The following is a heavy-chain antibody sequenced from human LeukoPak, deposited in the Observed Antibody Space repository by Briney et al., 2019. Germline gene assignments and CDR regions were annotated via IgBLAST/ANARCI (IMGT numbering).Heavy chain of an antibody. V-gene: IGHV4-59*01. J-gene: IGHJ5*02. Sequence: PSETLSFTCTVSDGSISSYYWSWIRQPPGKGLEWIGYIYYSGSTNYNPSLKSRVTISVDTSKNQFSLKLSSVTAADTAVYYCARAGFYDSSGYYYELYNWFDPWGQGTLVTVSS. CDR3: ARAGFYDSSGYYYELYNWFDP. D-gene: IGHD3-22*01. CDR2: IYYSGST. CDR1: DGSISSYY.